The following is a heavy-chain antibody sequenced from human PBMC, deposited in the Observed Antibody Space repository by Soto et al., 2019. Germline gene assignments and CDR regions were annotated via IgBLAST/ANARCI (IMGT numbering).Heavy chain of an antibody. V-gene: IGHV5-10-1*01. D-gene: IGHD3-9*01. J-gene: IGHJ6*02. CDR2: IDPSDSYI. Sequence: GESLKISCKGSGYIFTKYWISWVRQRPGQGLEWMGRIDPSDSYINYSPSFQGHAIISVDKSITTAYLQWSSLKASDTAMYYCARQDDAGYVDYYYGMDVWGQGTTVTVSS. CDR1: GYIFTKYW. CDR3: ARQDDAGYVDYYYGMDV.